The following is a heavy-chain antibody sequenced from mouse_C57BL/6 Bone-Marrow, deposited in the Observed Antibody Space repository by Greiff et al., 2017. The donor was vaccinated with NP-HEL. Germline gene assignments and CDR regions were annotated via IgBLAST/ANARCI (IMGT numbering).Heavy chain of an antibody. J-gene: IGHJ2*01. D-gene: IGHD2-4*01. CDR3: ARSHYDYDGYYFDY. V-gene: IGHV2-9-1*01. CDR1: GFSLTSYA. CDR2: IWTGGGT. Sequence: QVQLKESGPGLVAPSQSLSITCTVSGFSLTSYALSWVRQPPGKGLEWLGVIWTGGGTNYNSAPKSRLSISKDNSKSQVFLKMNSLQTDDTARYYCARSHYDYDGYYFDYWGQGTTLTVSS.